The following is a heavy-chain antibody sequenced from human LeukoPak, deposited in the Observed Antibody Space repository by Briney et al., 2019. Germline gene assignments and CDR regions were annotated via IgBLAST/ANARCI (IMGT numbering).Heavy chain of an antibody. J-gene: IGHJ5*02. CDR3: ARDRPGRYCSTISCYSASPFDP. CDR1: GGTVSRFP. V-gene: IGHV1-69*13. CDR2: IIPIFGTA. D-gene: IGHD2-2*02. Sequence: ASVKVSCKASGGTVSRFPISWVRQAPGQGLEWKGGIIPIFGTANYAQNFQGRVTITADESTGTAYMELRSLRSEDTAVYYCARDRPGRYCSTISCYSASPFDPWGQGTLVTVSS.